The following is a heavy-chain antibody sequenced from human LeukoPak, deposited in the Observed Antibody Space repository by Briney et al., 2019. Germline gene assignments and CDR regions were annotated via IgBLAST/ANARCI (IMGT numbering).Heavy chain of an antibody. CDR2: VNGDGRTT. Sequence: GGSLRLSCAASGFTFSDYWMHWVRQAPGKGLVWVSRVNGDGRTTSYADSVKGRFTISRDNAKNTVYPQMNSLRVEDTAVYYCARVNGGTRFDPWGQGSLVTVSS. V-gene: IGHV3-74*01. J-gene: IGHJ5*02. CDR3: ARVNGGTRFDP. D-gene: IGHD4-23*01. CDR1: GFTFSDYW.